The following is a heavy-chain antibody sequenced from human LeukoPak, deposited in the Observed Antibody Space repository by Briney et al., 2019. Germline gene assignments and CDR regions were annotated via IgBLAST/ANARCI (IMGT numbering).Heavy chain of an antibody. CDR2: IRYDGSNK. Sequence: PGGSLRLSCAASGFTFSSYGMHWVRQAPGKGLEWVAFIRYDGSNKYCADSVKGRFTISRDNSKNTLYLQMNSLRAEDTAVYYCAKGDGIDPDIVVVPAAGAFDIWGQGTMVTVSS. V-gene: IGHV3-30*02. J-gene: IGHJ3*02. CDR3: AKGDGIDPDIVVVPAAGAFDI. CDR1: GFTFSSYG. D-gene: IGHD2-2*01.